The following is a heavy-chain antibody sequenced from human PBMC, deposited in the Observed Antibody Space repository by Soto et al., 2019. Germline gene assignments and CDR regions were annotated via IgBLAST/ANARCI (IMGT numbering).Heavy chain of an antibody. CDR3: ARDGPLYSSSWYGGNWFDP. CDR1: GYTFTSYG. D-gene: IGHD6-13*01. V-gene: IGHV1-18*01. Sequence: RASVKVSCKASGYTFTSYGISWVRQAPGQGLEWMGWISAYNGNTNYAQKLQGRVTMTTDTSTSTAYMELRSLRSDDTAVYYCARDGPLYSSSWYGGNWFDPWGQGTLVTVSS. CDR2: ISAYNGNT. J-gene: IGHJ5*02.